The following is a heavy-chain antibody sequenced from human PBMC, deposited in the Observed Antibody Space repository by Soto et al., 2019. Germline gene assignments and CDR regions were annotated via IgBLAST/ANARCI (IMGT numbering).Heavy chain of an antibody. V-gene: IGHV4-4*02. Sequence: PSETLSLTCNVSGGSIRTPDWWSWVRQTPEKGLEWIGYVLHTGGTQYNPSLKSRVSMSVDKSKNQFSLHLTSVTAADTAVYYCARLQFGEGFDYWGQGALVTVSS. J-gene: IGHJ4*02. CDR1: GGSIRTPDW. D-gene: IGHD3-10*01. CDR3: ARLQFGEGFDY. CDR2: VLHTGGT.